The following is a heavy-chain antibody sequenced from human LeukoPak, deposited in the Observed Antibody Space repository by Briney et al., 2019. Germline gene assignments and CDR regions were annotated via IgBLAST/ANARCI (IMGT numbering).Heavy chain of an antibody. CDR1: GYTFTSYD. CDR2: MNPNSGNT. Sequence: GASVKVSCKASGYTFTSYDINWVRQAAGQGLEWMGWMNPNSGNTGYAQKFQGRVTMTRNTSISTAYMELSSLRSEDTAVYYCARGRSGQWLVRRYQSLGYYFDYWGQGTLVTVSS. J-gene: IGHJ4*02. CDR3: ARGRSGQWLVRRYQSLGYYFDY. D-gene: IGHD6-19*01. V-gene: IGHV1-8*01.